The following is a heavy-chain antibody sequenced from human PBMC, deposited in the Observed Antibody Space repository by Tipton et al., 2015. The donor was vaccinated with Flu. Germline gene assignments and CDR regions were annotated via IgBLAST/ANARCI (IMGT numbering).Heavy chain of an antibody. CDR2: IYPSGTT. Sequence: TLSLTCTVSSGSIRSTNYFCAWIRQPPGKRLELIGSIYPSGTTYYNPSLKSRVTISVDTSKNQFSLRLSSVTAADTAVYYYARLSYYDVDLKNFYFEDWGQGTLVTVSS. CDR3: ARLSYYDVDLKNFYFED. D-gene: IGHD3-10*02. V-gene: IGHV4-39*01. CDR1: SGSIRSTNYF. J-gene: IGHJ4*02.